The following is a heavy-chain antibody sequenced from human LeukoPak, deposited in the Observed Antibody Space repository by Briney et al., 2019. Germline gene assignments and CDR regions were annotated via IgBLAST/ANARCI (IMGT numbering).Heavy chain of an antibody. CDR1: GFTFSSYA. CDR2: ISYDGSNK. D-gene: IGHD2/OR15-2a*01. Sequence: GGSLRLSCAASGFTFSSYAMHWVRQAPGKGLEWVAVISYDGSNKYYADSVKGRFTISRDNSKYTLYLQMNSLRAEDTAVYYCAREEYAFDYWGQGTLVTVSS. CDR3: AREEYAFDY. J-gene: IGHJ4*02. V-gene: IGHV3-30*04.